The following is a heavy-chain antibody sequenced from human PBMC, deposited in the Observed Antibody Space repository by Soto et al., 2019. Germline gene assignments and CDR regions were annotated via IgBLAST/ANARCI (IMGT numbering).Heavy chain of an antibody. CDR1: GFTFSSYW. D-gene: IGHD3-3*01. V-gene: IGHV3-7*05. CDR3: ASLITIFGVVTLDYGMDV. CDR2: IKQDGSEK. J-gene: IGHJ6*02. Sequence: EVQLVESGGGLVQPGGSLRLSCAASGFTFSSYWMSWVRQAPGKGLEWVANIKQDGSEKYYVDSVKGRFTISRDNAKNSLYLQMNSLRAEDTAMYYCASLITIFGVVTLDYGMDVWGQGTTVTVSS.